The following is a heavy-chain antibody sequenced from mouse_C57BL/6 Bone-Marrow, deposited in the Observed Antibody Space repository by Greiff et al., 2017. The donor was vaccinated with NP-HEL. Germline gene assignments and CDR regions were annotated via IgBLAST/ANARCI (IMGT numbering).Heavy chain of an antibody. J-gene: IGHJ2*01. V-gene: IGHV1-81*01. Sequence: VQLQESGAELARPGASVKLSCKASGYTFTSYGISWVKQRTGQGLEWIGEIYPRSGNTYYNEKFKGKATLTADKSSSTAYMELRSLTSEDSAVYFCASYSNYVGYWGQGTTLTVSS. D-gene: IGHD2-5*01. CDR2: IYPRSGNT. CDR3: ASYSNYVGY. CDR1: GYTFTSYG.